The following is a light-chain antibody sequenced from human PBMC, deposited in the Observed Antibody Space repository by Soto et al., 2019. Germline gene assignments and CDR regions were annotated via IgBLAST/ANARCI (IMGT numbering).Light chain of an antibody. CDR1: SGSVSTSYY. CDR2: STN. V-gene: IGLV8-61*01. J-gene: IGLJ2*01. Sequence: QTVVTQEPSFSVSPGRTVTLTCGLSSGSVSTSYYPSWYQQTPGQAPRTLIYSTNTRSSGVPDRFSGSILGNKAALTITGTKADDESDYYCVLYMGSGISVFGGGTKLTVL. CDR3: VLYMGSGISV.